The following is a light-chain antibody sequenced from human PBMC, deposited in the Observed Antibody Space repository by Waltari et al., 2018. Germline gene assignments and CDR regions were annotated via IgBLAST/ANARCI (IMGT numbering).Light chain of an antibody. CDR2: DVS. Sequence: QSALTQPRSVSGSPGQSVPISCTGTSSNVGTYDYVSWYQPHPDQPPKLMIFDVSNRPSWVPDRFSGSKSDNTASLTISGLQPADEADYYCCSYAGQYTWVFGGGTKLTVL. CDR3: CSYAGQYTWV. CDR1: SSNVGTYDY. J-gene: IGLJ3*02. V-gene: IGLV2-11*01.